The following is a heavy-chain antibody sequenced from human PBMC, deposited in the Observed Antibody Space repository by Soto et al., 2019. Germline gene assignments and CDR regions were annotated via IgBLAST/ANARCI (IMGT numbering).Heavy chain of an antibody. D-gene: IGHD3-3*01. CDR3: ARVYDFWSGSRYGMDV. J-gene: IGHJ6*02. Sequence: PSETLSLTCAVYGGSFSGYYWSWIRQPPGKGLEGIGEINHSGSTNYNPSLKSRVTISVDTSKNQFSLKLSSVTAADTAVYYCARVYDFWSGSRYGMDVWGQGTTVTVSS. V-gene: IGHV4-34*01. CDR2: INHSGST. CDR1: GGSFSGYY.